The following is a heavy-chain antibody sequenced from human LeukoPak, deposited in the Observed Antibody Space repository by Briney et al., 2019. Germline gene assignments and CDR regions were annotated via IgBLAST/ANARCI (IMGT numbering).Heavy chain of an antibody. V-gene: IGHV1-8*01. CDR3: ARGSKELRYFDWSYYYYYMDV. CDR1: GYTFTSYD. D-gene: IGHD3-9*01. Sequence: GASVKVSCKASGYTFTSYDINWVRQATGQGLEWMGWMNPNSGNTGYAQKFQGRVTMTRNTSISTAYMELSSLRSEDTAVYYCARGSKELRYFDWSYYYYYMDVWGKGTTVTISS. J-gene: IGHJ6*03. CDR2: MNPNSGNT.